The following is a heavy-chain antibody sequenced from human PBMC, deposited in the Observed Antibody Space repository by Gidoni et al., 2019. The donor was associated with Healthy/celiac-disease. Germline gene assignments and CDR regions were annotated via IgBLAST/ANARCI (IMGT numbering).Heavy chain of an antibody. D-gene: IGHD3-3*01. CDR3: VKGGYDFWSGYYYYMDV. CDR2: ISSNGGST. J-gene: IGHJ6*03. CDR1: GSTFSRYA. V-gene: IGHV3-64D*06. Sequence: EVQLVESGGGLVQPGGPLRLSCSSSGSTFSRYAMHWVRQAPGKGLEYVSAISSNGGSTYYADSVKGRFTISRDNSKNTLYLQMSSLRAEDTAVYYCVKGGYDFWSGYYYYMDVWGKGTTVTVSS.